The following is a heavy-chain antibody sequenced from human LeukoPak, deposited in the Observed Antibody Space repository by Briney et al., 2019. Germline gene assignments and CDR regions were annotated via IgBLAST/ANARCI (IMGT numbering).Heavy chain of an antibody. D-gene: IGHD6-19*01. CDR1: GFTFDGYA. CDR3: AKAKVNKWLVPWFDP. V-gene: IGHV3-9*01. CDR2: ISWNSGSI. Sequence: GRSLRLSCAASGFTFDGYAMHWVRQAPGKGLEWVSGISWNSGSIGYADSVKGRFTISRDNAKNSLYLQMNSLRAEDTALYYCAKAKVNKWLVPWFDPWGQGTLVTVSS. J-gene: IGHJ5*02.